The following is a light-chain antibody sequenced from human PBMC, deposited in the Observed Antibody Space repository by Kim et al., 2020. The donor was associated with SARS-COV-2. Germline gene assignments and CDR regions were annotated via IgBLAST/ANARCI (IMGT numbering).Light chain of an antibody. CDR1: ESINIW. V-gene: IGKV1-5*03. J-gene: IGKJ2*01. CDR3: QQYNDYPS. CDR2: AAS. Sequence: DIQMTQSPSTLSASVGDRVTVTCRASESINIWLAWYQQKPGKAPKLLIYAASRLESGVPSRFVGSGSGTEFTLTINRLQPDDFATYYCQQYNDYPSFGQGTKLEI.